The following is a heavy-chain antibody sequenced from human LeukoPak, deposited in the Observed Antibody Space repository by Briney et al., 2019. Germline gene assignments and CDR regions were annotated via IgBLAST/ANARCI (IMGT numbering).Heavy chain of an antibody. D-gene: IGHD3-10*01. CDR3: ARQDGWGSYYKMRLDY. Sequence: SQSLSLTCTVAGGSITSSYYWGWIRQPPGKRLEWIGNIYHSGSTYYNPSLKSRVTISVDTSKNQFSLKLSSVTAADTAVYYCARQDGWGSYYKMRLDYWGQGTLVTVSS. CDR2: IYHSGST. V-gene: IGHV4-39*01. J-gene: IGHJ4*02. CDR1: GGSITSSYY.